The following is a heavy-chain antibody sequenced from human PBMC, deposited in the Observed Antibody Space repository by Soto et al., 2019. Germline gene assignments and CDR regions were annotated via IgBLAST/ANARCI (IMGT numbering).Heavy chain of an antibody. Sequence: KGLEWIGYISYSGSTHYSPSLKSRVSITVDTSKNQFSLNLASVSAEDTAVYYCARTSLTIIGPSPDYKGMGVWGLGTTGTVS. CDR2: ISYSGST. V-gene: IGHV4-30-4*05. CDR3: ARTSLTIIGPSPDYKGMGV. J-gene: IGHJ6*02. D-gene: IGHD3-3*01.